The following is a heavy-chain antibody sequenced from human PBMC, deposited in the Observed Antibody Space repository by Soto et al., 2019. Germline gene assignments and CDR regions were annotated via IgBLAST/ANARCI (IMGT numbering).Heavy chain of an antibody. D-gene: IGHD6-6*01. CDR3: AKCKTPSKYSSSGVADY. Sequence: GGSLRLSCAASGFTFSSYALSWVRQAPGKGLEWVSAISGSGGSTYYADSVKGRFTISRDNSKNTLYLQMNSLRADDTAVYYCAKCKTPSKYSSSGVADYWGQGTLVTVSS. CDR1: GFTFSSYA. CDR2: ISGSGGST. V-gene: IGHV3-23*01. J-gene: IGHJ4*02.